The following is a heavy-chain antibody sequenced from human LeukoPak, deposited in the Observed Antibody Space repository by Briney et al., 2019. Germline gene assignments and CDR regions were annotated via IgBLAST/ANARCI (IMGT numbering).Heavy chain of an antibody. CDR2: ISAYNGNT. CDR3: ARDRLLWFGELHWFDP. D-gene: IGHD3-10*01. Sequence: ASVKVSCKASGYTFTSYGISWVRQAPGQGLEWMGWISAYNGNTNYAQKLQGRVTTTTDTSTSTAYMELRSLRSDDTAVYYCARDRLLWFGELHWFDPWGQGTLVTVSS. J-gene: IGHJ5*02. V-gene: IGHV1-18*01. CDR1: GYTFTSYG.